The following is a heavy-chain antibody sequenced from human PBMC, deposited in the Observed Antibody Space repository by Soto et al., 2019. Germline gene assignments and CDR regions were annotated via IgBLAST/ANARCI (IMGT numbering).Heavy chain of an antibody. D-gene: IGHD3-10*01. CDR3: AREGGTMVRGVIINAFDI. CDR1: GGTFSSYA. V-gene: IGHV1-69*13. CDR2: VIPIFGTA. Sequence: SVKVSCKASGGTFSSYAISWVRQAPGQGLEWMGGVIPIFGTANYAQKFQGRVTITADESTSTAYMELSSLRSEDTAVYYCAREGGTMVRGVIINAFDIWGQGTMVTVSS. J-gene: IGHJ3*02.